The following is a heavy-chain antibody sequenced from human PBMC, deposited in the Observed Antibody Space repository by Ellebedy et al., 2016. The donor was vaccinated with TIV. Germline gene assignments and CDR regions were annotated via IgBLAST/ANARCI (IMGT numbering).Heavy chain of an antibody. J-gene: IGHJ4*02. V-gene: IGHV1-69*06. CDR2: IIPIFGTA. CDR1: GGTFSSYA. Sequence: SVKVSXXASGGTFSSYAISWVRQAPGQGLEWMGGIIPIFGTANYAQKFQGRVTITADKSTSTAYMELSSLRSEDTAVYYCARGGREYTNRFDYWGQGTLVTVSS. CDR3: ARGGREYTNRFDY. D-gene: IGHD2-2*02.